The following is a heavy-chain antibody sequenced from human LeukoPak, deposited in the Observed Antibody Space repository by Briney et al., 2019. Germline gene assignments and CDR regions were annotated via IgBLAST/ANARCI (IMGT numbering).Heavy chain of an antibody. D-gene: IGHD3-3*01. CDR3: AKNLGDFWSGYGGDY. CDR2: IRYDGSNK. CDR1: GFTFSSYG. J-gene: IGHJ4*02. Sequence: GGSLRLSCVASGFTFSSYGMHWVRQAPGKGLEWVAFIRYDGSNKYYADSVKGRFTISRDNSKNTLYLQMNSLRAEDTAVYYCAKNLGDFWSGYGGDYWGQGTLVTVSS. V-gene: IGHV3-30*02.